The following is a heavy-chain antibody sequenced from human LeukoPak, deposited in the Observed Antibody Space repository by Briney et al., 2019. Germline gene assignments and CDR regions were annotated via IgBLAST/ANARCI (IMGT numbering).Heavy chain of an antibody. CDR3: ARGATAAGSKNFDY. V-gene: IGHV4-30-4*01. CDR1: GGSISSGDYY. D-gene: IGHD6-13*01. J-gene: IGHJ4*02. CDR2: IYYSGST. Sequence: SETLSLTCTVSGGSISSGDYYWSWIRQPPGKGLEWIGYIYYSGSTYYNPSLKSRVTISVDTSKNQFSLKLSSVTAADTAVYYCARGATAAGSKNFDYWGQGTLVTVSS.